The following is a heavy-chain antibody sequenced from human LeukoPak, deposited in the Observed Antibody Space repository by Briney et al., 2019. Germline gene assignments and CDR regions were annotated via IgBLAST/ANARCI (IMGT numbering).Heavy chain of an antibody. J-gene: IGHJ5*02. V-gene: IGHV3-23*01. CDR1: GFTVSTYA. CDR2: LSGSGGTT. Sequence: GGSLRLSCAASGFTVSTYAMSWVRQAPGKGLEWVSGLSGSGGTTYYADSVKGRFTISRDNSKNTLYVQMNSLRAEDTAVYYCAKVSGDWLLPPNWFDAWGQGTLVTVSS. D-gene: IGHD3-9*01. CDR3: AKVSGDWLLPPNWFDA.